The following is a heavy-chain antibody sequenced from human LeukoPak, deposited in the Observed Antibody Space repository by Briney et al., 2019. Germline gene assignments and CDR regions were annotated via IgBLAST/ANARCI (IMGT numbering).Heavy chain of an antibody. V-gene: IGHV3-7*01. Sequence: GGSLRLSCAASGFTFSSSWMSWVRQAPGKGLEWAANIKQDGTEKYYVNSVKGRFTISRDNAKNSLYLQMSSLRAEDTAVYYCARDMYGGTDYWGQGTLVTVSS. CDR3: ARDMYGGTDY. CDR2: IKQDGTEK. D-gene: IGHD2-8*01. CDR1: GFTFSSSW. J-gene: IGHJ4*02.